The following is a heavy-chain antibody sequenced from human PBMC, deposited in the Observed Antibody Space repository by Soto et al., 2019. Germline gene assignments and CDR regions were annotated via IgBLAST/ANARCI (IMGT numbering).Heavy chain of an antibody. Sequence: QGQLVQSGPEVKKPPSSVKGSCKTSGYTFTSSGISWVRKAPGQGPEWMGWISGHNGVTNIARKFQYRVTLTIGSSTTTAYMEVRSLCFAETAIYSCARDQGGYGIFDDWGQGTLVTVSS. J-gene: IGHJ4*02. CDR1: GYTFTSSG. CDR2: ISGHNGVT. V-gene: IGHV1-18*04. D-gene: IGHD5-12*01. CDR3: ARDQGGYGIFDD.